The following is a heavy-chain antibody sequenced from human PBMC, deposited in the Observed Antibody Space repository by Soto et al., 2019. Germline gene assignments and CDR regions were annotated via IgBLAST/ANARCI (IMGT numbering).Heavy chain of an antibody. CDR3: TREAYVWGSYRDFYYFEY. CDR1: GFTFRDAA. CDR2: IKSKTDGGTR. V-gene: IGHV3-15*01. Sequence: GGSLRLSCAASGFTFRDAAIHWVRQASGKGLEWVGRIKSKTDGGTRDYAAPVKGRFTVSRDDSKNTLYLQMNSLITEDSAVYYCTREAYVWGSYRDFYYFEYWGQGA. J-gene: IGHJ4*02. D-gene: IGHD3-16*02.